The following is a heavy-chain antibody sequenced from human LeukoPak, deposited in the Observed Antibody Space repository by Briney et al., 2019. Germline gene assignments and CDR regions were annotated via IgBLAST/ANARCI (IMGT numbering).Heavy chain of an antibody. CDR2: ISGSGGST. D-gene: IGHD5-24*01. J-gene: IGHJ5*02. CDR1: GFTFNSYA. Sequence: GSLRLSCAASGFTFNSYAMSWVRQAPGKGLEWVSAISGSGGSTYYADSVKGRFTISRDNSKNTLYLQMNSLRAEDTAVYYCAKSGPEMATIRGLFWFDPWGQGTLVTVSS. CDR3: AKSGPEMATIRGLFWFDP. V-gene: IGHV3-23*01.